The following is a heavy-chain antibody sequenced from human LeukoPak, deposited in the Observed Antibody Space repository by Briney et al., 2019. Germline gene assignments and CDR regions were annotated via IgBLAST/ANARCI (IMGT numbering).Heavy chain of an antibody. CDR2: MNPNSGNT. V-gene: IGHV1-8*01. D-gene: IGHD1-26*01. CDR1: GYTFTSYD. J-gene: IGHJ6*03. Sequence: ASVKVSCKASGYTFTSYDINWVRQATGQGLEWMGWMNPNSGNTGYAQKFQGRVTMTRNTSISTAYMELSSLRSEDTAVYYCARGVSGSYYAVYYYYYMDVWGKGTTVTISS. CDR3: ARGVSGSYYAVYYYYYMDV.